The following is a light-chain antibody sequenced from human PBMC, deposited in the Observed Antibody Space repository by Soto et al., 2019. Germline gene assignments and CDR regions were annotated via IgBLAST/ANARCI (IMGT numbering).Light chain of an antibody. Sequence: QSALTQPASVSGSPGQSITISCTGTSSDVGGYNYVSWYQHHPGKAPKLIIYDGSNRPSGVSIRFSGSKSDNTASLTISGLQAEDEADYYCCSYAGSSTYVFGTGTKVTV. V-gene: IGLV2-23*01. CDR2: DGS. CDR1: SSDVGGYNY. CDR3: CSYAGSSTYV. J-gene: IGLJ1*01.